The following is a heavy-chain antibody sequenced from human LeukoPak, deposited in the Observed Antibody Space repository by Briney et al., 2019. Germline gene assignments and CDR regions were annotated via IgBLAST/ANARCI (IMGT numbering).Heavy chain of an antibody. CDR1: GGSISSYY. J-gene: IGHJ6*02. CDR2: IYYSGST. Sequence: KPSETLSLTCTVSGGSISSYYWSWIRQPPGKGLEWIGYIYYSGSTNYNPSLKSRVTISVDTSKNQFSLKLSSVTAADTAVYYCARHPLSSTVVTTHYYYGMDVWGQGTTVTVSS. V-gene: IGHV4-59*08. D-gene: IGHD4-23*01. CDR3: ARHPLSSTVVTTHYYYGMDV.